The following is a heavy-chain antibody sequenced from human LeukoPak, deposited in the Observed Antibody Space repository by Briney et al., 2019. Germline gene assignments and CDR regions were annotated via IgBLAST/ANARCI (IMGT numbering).Heavy chain of an antibody. Sequence: QPGGSLRLSCAASGFTVSSNYMSWVRQAPGKGLEWVSVIYSGGSTYYADSVKGRFTISRDNSKNTLYLQMNSLRAEDTAVYYCAREYYYGSGRQVGYWGQGTLVTVSS. CDR3: AREYYYGSGRQVGY. V-gene: IGHV3-53*01. D-gene: IGHD3-10*01. J-gene: IGHJ4*02. CDR1: GFTVSSNY. CDR2: IYSGGST.